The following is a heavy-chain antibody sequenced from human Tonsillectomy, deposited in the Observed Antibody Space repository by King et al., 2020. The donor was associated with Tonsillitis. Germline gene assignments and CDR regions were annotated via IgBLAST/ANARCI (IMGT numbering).Heavy chain of an antibody. CDR2: ISGSGSNT. V-gene: IGHV3-23*04. Sequence: QLVQSGGGLVQPGGSLRLSCAASGFTFSSYAMSWVRQAPGKGLEWVSGISGSGSNTNYADSVKGRFTISRDNSKNTLYLQMNSLRAEDMAVYYCAKVLWTTETTSWYFDLWGRGTLVTVSS. CDR1: GFTFSSYA. J-gene: IGHJ2*01. CDR3: AKVLWTTETTSWYFDL. D-gene: IGHD4-17*01.